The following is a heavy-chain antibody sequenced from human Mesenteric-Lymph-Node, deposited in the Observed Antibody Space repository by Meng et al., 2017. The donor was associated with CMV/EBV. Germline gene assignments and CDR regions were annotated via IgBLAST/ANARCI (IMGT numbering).Heavy chain of an antibody. V-gene: IGHV3-53*05. Sequence: GGSLRLSCVASDYTTSTYTMSWVRQAPGKGLEWVSVIYSGGSTYYADSVKGRFTISRDNSKNTLYLQMNSLRAEDTAVYYCARETHYYGSGSYFMGDAFDIWGQGTMVTVSS. D-gene: IGHD3-10*01. J-gene: IGHJ3*02. CDR3: ARETHYYGSGSYFMGDAFDI. CDR1: DYTTSTYT. CDR2: IYSGGST.